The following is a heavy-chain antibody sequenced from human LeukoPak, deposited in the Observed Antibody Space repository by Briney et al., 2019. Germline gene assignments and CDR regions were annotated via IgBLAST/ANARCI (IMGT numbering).Heavy chain of an antibody. J-gene: IGHJ3*02. Sequence: GGSLRLSCAASGFTFSSYSMNWVRQAPGKGLEWVSSISSSSSYIYYADSVKGRFTISRDNAKNSLYLQMNSLRAEDTAVYYCARERHYYDSSGYYYRGAFDIWGQGTMVTVSS. CDR3: ARERHYYDSSGYYYRGAFDI. V-gene: IGHV3-21*04. D-gene: IGHD3-22*01. CDR1: GFTFSSYS. CDR2: ISSSSSYI.